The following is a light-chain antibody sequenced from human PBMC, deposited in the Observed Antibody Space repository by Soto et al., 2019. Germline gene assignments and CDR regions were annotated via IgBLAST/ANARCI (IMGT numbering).Light chain of an antibody. V-gene: IGLV2-23*02. CDR1: SSDVGGYNY. CDR3: CSYAGDSTYVV. Sequence: QSALTQPASVSGSPGQSITISCTGTSSDVGGYNYVSWYQQHPGKAPKLMIYEVSKRPSGISDRFSGSKSGNTASLTISGLQAEDEADYYCCSYAGDSTYVVFGGGTKLTVL. CDR2: EVS. J-gene: IGLJ2*01.